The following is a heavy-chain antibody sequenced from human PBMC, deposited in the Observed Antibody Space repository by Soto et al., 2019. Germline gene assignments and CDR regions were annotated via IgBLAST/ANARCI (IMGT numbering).Heavy chain of an antibody. D-gene: IGHD3-10*01. CDR1: GFTFSTYG. Sequence: DVQLLESGGGLVQWGGSLRLSCVTSGFTFSTYGMTWVRQAPGKGLEWVSYGGSGGSRYYAESVKGRVTISRDNSKNTLSLEMNSLRAEDTATYYCVKFRGRAYPYYYMDVWGKGTTVTVSS. CDR2: YGGSGGSR. J-gene: IGHJ6*03. V-gene: IGHV3-23*01. CDR3: VKFRGRAYPYYYMDV.